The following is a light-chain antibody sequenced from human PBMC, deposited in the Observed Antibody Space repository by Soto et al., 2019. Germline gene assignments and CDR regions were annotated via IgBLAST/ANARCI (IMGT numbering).Light chain of an antibody. V-gene: IGLV2-8*01. CDR1: SSDVGGYDY. J-gene: IGLJ2*01. CDR3: SSYGGSKSLV. Sequence: QSALTQPPSASGSPGQSVTISCTGTSSDVGGYDYVSWYQQHPGKAPKLMIYEVSKRPSGVPDRFSGSKSGNTASLTVSGLQAEDEAEYYFSSYGGSKSLVFGGGTKLTVL. CDR2: EVS.